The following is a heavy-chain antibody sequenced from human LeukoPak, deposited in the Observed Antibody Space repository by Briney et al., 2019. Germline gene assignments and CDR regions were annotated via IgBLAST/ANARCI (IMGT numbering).Heavy chain of an antibody. J-gene: IGHJ4*02. CDR3: ARDSGATYYYDSSGYYQGVVY. V-gene: IGHV1-18*01. CDR2: ISAYNGNT. D-gene: IGHD3-22*01. CDR1: GYTFTSYG. Sequence: ASVKVSCKASGYTFTSYGISLVRQAPGQGLEWMGWISAYNGNTNYAQKLQGRVTMTTDTSTSTAYMELRSLRSDDTAVYYCARDSGATYYYDSSGYYQGVVYWGQGTLVTVSS.